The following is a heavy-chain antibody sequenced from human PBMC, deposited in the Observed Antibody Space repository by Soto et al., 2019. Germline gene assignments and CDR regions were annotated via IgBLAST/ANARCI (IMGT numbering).Heavy chain of an antibody. CDR2: IYYSGST. V-gene: IGHV4-31*03. D-gene: IGHD2-2*01. J-gene: IGHJ6*03. CDR1: GGSISSGGYY. Sequence: QVQLQESGPGLVKPSQTLSLTCTVSGGSISSGGYYWSWIRQHPGKGLEWIGYIYYSGSTYYNPSLKSRVTISVDTSMNQFSLKLSSVTAADTAVYYCARVRSAAQTYYYYMDVWGKGTTVTVSS. CDR3: ARVRSAAQTYYYYMDV.